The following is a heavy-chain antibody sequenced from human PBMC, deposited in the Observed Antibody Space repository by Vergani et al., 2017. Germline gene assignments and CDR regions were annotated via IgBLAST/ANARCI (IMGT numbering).Heavy chain of an antibody. CDR1: GGTFSSYA. Sequence: QVQLVQSGAEVKKPGSSVKVSCKASGGTFSSYAISWVRQAPGQGLEWMGGIIPIFGTANYAQKFQGRVTITADKSTSTAYMERSSLRSEATAVYYCARVPRFPRGGGMDVWGQGTTVTVSS. CDR3: ARVPRFPRGGGMDV. V-gene: IGHV1-69*06. J-gene: IGHJ6*02. D-gene: IGHD3-16*01. CDR2: IIPIFGTA.